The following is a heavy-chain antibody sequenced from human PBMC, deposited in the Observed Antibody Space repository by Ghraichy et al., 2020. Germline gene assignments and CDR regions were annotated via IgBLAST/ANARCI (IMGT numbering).Heavy chain of an antibody. Sequence: GSLSLTCTVSGGAISSTSYYWDWIRQPPGKGLEWIGTIYYGGSAYYNPSLKSRLILSVDTSKNQFSLRLTSVTAADTAVYYCARNHKKCGGDCFVYYYQYYGMDVWGQGTTVTVSS. CDR1: GGAISSTSYY. V-gene: IGHV4-39*01. CDR2: IYYGGSA. J-gene: IGHJ6*02. D-gene: IGHD2-21*02. CDR3: ARNHKKCGGDCFVYYYQYYGMDV.